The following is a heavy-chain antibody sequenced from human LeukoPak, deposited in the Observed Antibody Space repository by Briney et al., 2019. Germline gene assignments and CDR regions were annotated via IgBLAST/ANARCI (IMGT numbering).Heavy chain of an antibody. D-gene: IGHD3-22*01. CDR1: GFTFSNYW. J-gene: IGHJ6*02. Sequence: QPGGSPRLSCAAPGFTFSNYWMTWVRQAPGKGLEWVANIKQDGSEKYYVDSVKGRFTISRDNAKNSLYLQMNSLRAEDTAVYYCARSETTYYYDSSVYFYYYYGMDVWGQGTTVTVSS. CDR3: ARSETTYYYDSSVYFYYYYGMDV. V-gene: IGHV3-7*01. CDR2: IKQDGSEK.